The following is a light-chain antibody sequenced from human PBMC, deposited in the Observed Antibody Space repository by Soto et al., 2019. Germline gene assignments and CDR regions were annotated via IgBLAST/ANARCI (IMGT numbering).Light chain of an antibody. CDR3: QQYYSYPT. Sequence: IQMTQSPSSFSASTGDRVTITFRASQGLSSYLAWYQQKPGKAPKLLIYAASTLQSGVPSRFSGSGSGTDFTLTISCLQSEDFATYYCQQYYSYPTFGGGTKVDIK. CDR1: QGLSSY. CDR2: AAS. V-gene: IGKV1-8*01. J-gene: IGKJ4*01.